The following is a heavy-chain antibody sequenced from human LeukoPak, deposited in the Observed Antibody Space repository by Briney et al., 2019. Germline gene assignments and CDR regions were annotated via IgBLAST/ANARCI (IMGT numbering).Heavy chain of an antibody. CDR3: ASVFQWPGYADY. Sequence: PGGSLRLSCEASGFNFSSDTLTWVRQAPGERLKWVSSISSSSGYIYYADTVKGRFTISRDNAKNSLYLQMNSLRVEDTAVYYCASVFQWPGYADYWGQGALVTVSS. J-gene: IGHJ4*02. D-gene: IGHD6-19*01. CDR1: GFNFSSDT. V-gene: IGHV3-21*01. CDR2: ISSSSGYI.